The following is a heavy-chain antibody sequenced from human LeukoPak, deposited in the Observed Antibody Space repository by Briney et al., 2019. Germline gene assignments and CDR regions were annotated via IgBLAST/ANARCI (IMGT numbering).Heavy chain of an antibody. CDR1: GGTFSSYA. V-gene: IGHV1-69*05. D-gene: IGHD1-1*01. CDR3: ARVQVSTDAFDI. Sequence: ASVKVSCKASGGTFSSYAISWVRQAPGQGLEWMGGIIPIFGTANYAQKFQGRVTITTDESTSTAYMELSSLRSEDTAVYYCARVQVSTDAFDIWGQGTMVTVSS. J-gene: IGHJ3*02. CDR2: IIPIFGTA.